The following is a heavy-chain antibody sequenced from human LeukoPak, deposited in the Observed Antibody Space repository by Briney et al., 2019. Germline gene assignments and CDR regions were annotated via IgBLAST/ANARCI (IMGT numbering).Heavy chain of an antibody. CDR3: ARLDEYRSSSRCYGMDV. CDR1: GGTFSSYA. V-gene: IGHV1-69*13. Sequence: SVKVSCKASGGTFSSYAISWVRQAPGQGLEWMGGIIPIFGTANYAQKFQGRVTIIADESTSTAYMELSSLRSEDTAVYYCARLDEYRSSSRCYGMDVWGQGTTVTVSS. D-gene: IGHD6-6*01. J-gene: IGHJ6*02. CDR2: IIPIFGTA.